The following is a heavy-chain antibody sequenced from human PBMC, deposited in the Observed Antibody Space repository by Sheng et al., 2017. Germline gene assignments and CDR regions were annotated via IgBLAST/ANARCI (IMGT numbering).Heavy chain of an antibody. CDR2: IYTSGST. CDR3: ARRPKGADDY. Sequence: QVQLQESGPGLVKPSQTLSLTCTVSGGSISSGSYYWSWIRQPAGKGLEWIGRIYTSGSTNYNPSLKSRVTISVDTSKNQFSLKLSSVTAADTAVYYCARRPKGADDYWGQGTLVTVSS. D-gene: IGHD6-6*01. CDR1: GGSISSGSYY. J-gene: IGHJ4*02. V-gene: IGHV4-61*02.